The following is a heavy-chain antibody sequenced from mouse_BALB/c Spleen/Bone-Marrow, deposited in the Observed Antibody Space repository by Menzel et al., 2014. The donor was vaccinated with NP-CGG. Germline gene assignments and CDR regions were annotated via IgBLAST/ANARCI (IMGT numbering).Heavy chain of an antibody. CDR3: ARDYDYDY. D-gene: IGHD2-4*01. CDR1: GFTFSSYG. J-gene: IGHJ2*01. CDR2: INSNGGST. V-gene: IGHV5-6-3*01. Sequence: EVKLQESGGGLVQPGGSLKLSCAASGFTFSSYGMSWVRQTPDKRLELVATINSNGGSTYYPDSVKGRFTISRDNAKNTLYLQVSSLKSEDTAMYYCARDYDYDYWGQGTTLTVSS.